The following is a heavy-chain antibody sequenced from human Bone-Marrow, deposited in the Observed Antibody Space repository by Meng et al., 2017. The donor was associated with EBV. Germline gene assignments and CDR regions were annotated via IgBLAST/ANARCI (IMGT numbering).Heavy chain of an antibody. CDR3: ARDVYASGTYRADP. CDR1: GYTFTRYD. D-gene: IGHD3-10*01. J-gene: IGHJ5*02. Sequence: QVRRVQSGAEVKKPGDSVKVSCKASGYTFTRYDINWVRQATGQGLEWMGWMDPNSGNPGFAQKFQGRVTMTRNTSISTAYMKLSALTSEDTAVYYCARDVYASGTYRADPWGQGTLVTVSS. V-gene: IGHV1-8*01. CDR2: MDPNSGNP.